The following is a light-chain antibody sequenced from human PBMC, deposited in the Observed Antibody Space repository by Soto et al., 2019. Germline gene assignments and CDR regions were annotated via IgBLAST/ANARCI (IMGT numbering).Light chain of an antibody. CDR3: QQSNSFPLT. CDR1: QDINKW. CDR2: SAS. Sequence: DIQMTQSPSSVSASVGDRVTITCRASQDINKWLAWYQQKPGKAPQVLIYSASFLQTGVPSRISGSGSGTDFTLTISSLQPEDFATYYCQQSNSFPLTFDGGTQVELK. J-gene: IGKJ4*01. V-gene: IGKV1-12*01.